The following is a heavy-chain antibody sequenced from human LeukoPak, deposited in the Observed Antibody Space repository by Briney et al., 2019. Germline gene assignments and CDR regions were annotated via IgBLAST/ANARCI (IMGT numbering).Heavy chain of an antibody. CDR2: INWDGAST. V-gene: IGHV3-20*04. CDR1: GFRFDDYS. Sequence: GGSLRLSCAASGFRFDDYSMNWVRHVPGKGLEWVAGINWDGASTGYRDSMKGRFTISRDNGKNSLYLQMNSLRVEDTAVYYCGRVHCSTNSCYDYYDYYMDVSGKGTTVNVSS. CDR3: GRVHCSTNSCYDYYDYYMDV. D-gene: IGHD2-15*01. J-gene: IGHJ6*03.